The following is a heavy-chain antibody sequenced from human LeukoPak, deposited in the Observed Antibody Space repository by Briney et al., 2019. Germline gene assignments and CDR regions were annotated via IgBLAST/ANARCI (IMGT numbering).Heavy chain of an antibody. D-gene: IGHD3-22*01. CDR3: ARRGYYDSSGYDY. CDR1: GFTFSSYW. V-gene: IGHV3-7*01. Sequence: PGGSLRLSCAASGFTFSSYWMSWVRQAPGKGLEWVANIKQDGSEKYYVDSVKGRFTISRGNAKNSLYLQINSLRAEDTAIYYCARRGYYDSSGYDYWGQGTLVTVSS. CDR2: IKQDGSEK. J-gene: IGHJ4*02.